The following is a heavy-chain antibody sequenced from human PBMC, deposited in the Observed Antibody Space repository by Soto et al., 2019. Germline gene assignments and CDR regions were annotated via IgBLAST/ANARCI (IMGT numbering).Heavy chain of an antibody. CDR1: GFTFSDFA. V-gene: IGHV3-23*01. Sequence: LRLSCAASGFTFSDFAMAWVRQAPGKGLEWVSSASGSGSGTYYADSVKGRFTISRDNSKNTLFLHMTNLRAGDTALYFCAKGRPGVAAAPDYWGQGTLVTVSS. D-gene: IGHD2-21*01. J-gene: IGHJ4*02. CDR2: ASGSGSGT. CDR3: AKGRPGVAAAPDY.